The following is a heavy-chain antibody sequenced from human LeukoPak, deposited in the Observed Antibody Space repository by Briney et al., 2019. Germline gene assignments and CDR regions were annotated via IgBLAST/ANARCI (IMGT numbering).Heavy chain of an antibody. D-gene: IGHD3-10*01. V-gene: IGHV4-4*07. Sequence: PSETLSLTCTVSGGSISNYYWSWIRQPAGKGLEWIGRIYTSGSTNYNPSLKSRVTMSVDTSRNQFSLKLSSVTAADTAVYYCARDSYYYGSVSDYHDYSYYYMDVWGKGTTVTISS. J-gene: IGHJ6*03. CDR1: GGSISNYY. CDR2: IYTSGST. CDR3: ARDSYYYGSVSDYHDYSYYYMDV.